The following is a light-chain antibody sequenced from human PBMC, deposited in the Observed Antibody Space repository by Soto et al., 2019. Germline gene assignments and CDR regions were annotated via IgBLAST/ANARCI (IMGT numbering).Light chain of an antibody. Sequence: EIVLTQSPGTLSLSPGDIANLSFSASQRVSARYLAWYHQKPGQAPRLLIFGASDRATGIPDRFSGSGSGTDFTLTIDRLEPEDFAMYYCQQYSDSPPTFGQGTKVDIK. J-gene: IGKJ1*01. CDR2: GAS. CDR1: QRVSARY. V-gene: IGKV3-20*01. CDR3: QQYSDSPPT.